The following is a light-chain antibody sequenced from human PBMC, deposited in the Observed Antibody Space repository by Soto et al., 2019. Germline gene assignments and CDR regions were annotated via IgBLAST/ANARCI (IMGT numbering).Light chain of an antibody. CDR1: SSDVGGYNY. CDR3: SSYTSSSTLEV. CDR2: EVS. Sequence: QSVLTQPASVSGSPGQSITISCTGTSSDVGGYNYVSWYQQYPGKAPKVMIYEVSNRPSGVSNRFSGSKSGNTASLTISGLQAEDEADYYCSSYTSSSTLEVFGGGTLLTVL. J-gene: IGLJ3*02. V-gene: IGLV2-14*01.